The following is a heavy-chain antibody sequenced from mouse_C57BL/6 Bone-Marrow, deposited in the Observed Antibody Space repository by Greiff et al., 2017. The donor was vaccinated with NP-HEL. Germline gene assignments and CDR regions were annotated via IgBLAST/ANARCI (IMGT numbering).Heavy chain of an antibody. CDR3: AREGSYYGSSYWYFDG. Sequence: VQLQQPGAELVRPGSSVKLSCKASGYTFTSYWMHWVKQRPIQGLEWIGNIDPSDSETHYNQKFKDKATLTVDKSSSTAYMQLSSLTSEDSAVYYCAREGSYYGSSYWYFDGWGTGTTVTVSS. CDR2: IDPSDSET. CDR1: GYTFTSYW. J-gene: IGHJ1*03. D-gene: IGHD1-1*01. V-gene: IGHV1-52*01.